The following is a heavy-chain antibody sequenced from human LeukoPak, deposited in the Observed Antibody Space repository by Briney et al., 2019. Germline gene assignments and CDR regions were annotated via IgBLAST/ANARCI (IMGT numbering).Heavy chain of an antibody. CDR1: GFTFSTYD. D-gene: IGHD1-26*01. CDR3: ARLIVGAIDY. Sequence: GGSLRLSCAASGFTFSTYDMNWVRQAPGKGLEWVSSISSSSSYIYYADSVKGRFTISRDNAKNSLYLQMNSLRAEDTAVYYCARLIVGAIDYWGQGTLVTVSS. V-gene: IGHV3-21*01. CDR2: ISSSSSYI. J-gene: IGHJ4*02.